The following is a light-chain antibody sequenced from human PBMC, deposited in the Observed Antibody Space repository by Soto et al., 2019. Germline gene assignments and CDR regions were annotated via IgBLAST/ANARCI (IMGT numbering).Light chain of an antibody. CDR1: HSVSFN. CDR2: GAS. V-gene: IGKV3-15*01. J-gene: IGKJ5*01. Sequence: EIVMTQSPATLSVSPGETASLSCRASHSVSFNLAWYQQKPGQAPRLLIYGASTRATGVPARFSGSGSGTDFTLTISSLQSEDFAVYYCQQYTNWPPITFGQGTRLEIK. CDR3: QQYTNWPPIT.